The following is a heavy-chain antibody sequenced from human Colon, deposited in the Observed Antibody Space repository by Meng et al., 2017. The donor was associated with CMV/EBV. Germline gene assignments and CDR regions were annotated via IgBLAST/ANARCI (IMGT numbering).Heavy chain of an antibody. CDR1: GYLFTDNY. CDR3: GRDGAGEPELLRTLPHS. Sequence: ASVKVSCKASGYLFTDNYVHWVRQAPGQGLEWMGWIDPETRATNYAQKFRDRVTVTGDTSTSVAYMELRDLTSDDTALYYCGRDGAGEPELLRTLPHSWGQGTLVTVSS. J-gene: IGHJ4*02. V-gene: IGHV1-2*02. CDR2: IDPETRAT. D-gene: IGHD1-14*01.